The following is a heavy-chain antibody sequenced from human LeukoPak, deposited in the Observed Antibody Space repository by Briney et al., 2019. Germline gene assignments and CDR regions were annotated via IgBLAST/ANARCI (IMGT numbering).Heavy chain of an antibody. Sequence: GASVKVSCKASGYTFTTYAMNWVRQAPGQGLEWMGWINPNRGGTNYEQKFQGRVTMTRDTSISTAYMELSRLRSDDTAVYYCARGGGQLERRRYYYYYMDVWGKGTTVTISS. V-gene: IGHV1-2*02. J-gene: IGHJ6*03. CDR3: ARGGGQLERRRYYYYYMDV. CDR2: INPNRGGT. CDR1: GYTFTTYA. D-gene: IGHD1-1*01.